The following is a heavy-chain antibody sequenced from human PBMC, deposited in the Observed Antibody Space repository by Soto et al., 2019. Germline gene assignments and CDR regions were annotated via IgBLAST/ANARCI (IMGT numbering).Heavy chain of an antibody. CDR3: ARELPNSGYDLKYYYYGMDV. Sequence: GASVKVSCKATGYTFTSYDINWVRRATGQGLEWMGWMNPNSGNTGYAQKFQGRVTMTRNTSISTAYMELSSLRSEDTAVYYCARELPNSGYDLKYYYYGMDVWGQGTTVTVSS. V-gene: IGHV1-8*01. D-gene: IGHD5-12*01. CDR1: GYTFTSYD. J-gene: IGHJ6*02. CDR2: MNPNSGNT.